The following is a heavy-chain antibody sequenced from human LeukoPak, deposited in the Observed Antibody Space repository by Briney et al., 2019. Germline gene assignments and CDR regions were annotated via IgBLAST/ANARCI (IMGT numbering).Heavy chain of an antibody. CDR1: GFMFSDYF. CDR2: ISSNSKYT. J-gene: IGHJ3*01. D-gene: IGHD5-18*01. CDR3: AREGFDSYGTTRDAFDV. Sequence: GGSLRLSCAASGFMFSDYFMSWIRQAPGKELEWISYISSNSKYTKYADSVKGRFTISRDNAKKSLYLQMNSLRAEDTAVYYCAREGFDSYGTTRDAFDVWGQGTMVTVSS. V-gene: IGHV3-11*05.